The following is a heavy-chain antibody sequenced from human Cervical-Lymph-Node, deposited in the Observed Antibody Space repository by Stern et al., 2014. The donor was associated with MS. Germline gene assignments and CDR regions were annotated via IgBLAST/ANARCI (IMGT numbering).Heavy chain of an antibody. CDR1: GNTFTSYY. CDR3: ARDRVTTTGNMDV. V-gene: IGHV1-46*01. CDR2: INPSGGST. Sequence: VQLVESGAEVKGPGASVKVSCKASGNTFTSYYMHWVRQAPGQGLEWRGIINPSGGSTTYAQKFQGRVTMTRDTSTNTIYMELSSLRSEDTAVYYCARDRVTTTGNMDVWGQGTTVTVSS. D-gene: IGHD4-17*01. J-gene: IGHJ6*02.